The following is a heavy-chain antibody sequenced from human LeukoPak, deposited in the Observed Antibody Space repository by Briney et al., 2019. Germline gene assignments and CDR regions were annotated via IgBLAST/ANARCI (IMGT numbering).Heavy chain of an antibody. CDR3: ARGGDYEIDY. V-gene: IGHV4-59*01. CDR2: IYRGST. J-gene: IGHJ4*02. D-gene: IGHD4-17*01. CDR1: GVSIRTYC. Sequence: SETLSLTCTVSGVSIRTYCWNWIRQPQGKGPEWIGYIYRGSTNYNPSFESRVTISVDTSKNQFSLKLSSVTAADTAVYYCARGGDYEIDYWGQGILVTVSS.